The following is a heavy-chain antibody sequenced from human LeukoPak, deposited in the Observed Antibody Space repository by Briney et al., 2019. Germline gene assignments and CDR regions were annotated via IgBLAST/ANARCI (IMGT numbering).Heavy chain of an antibody. CDR1: GFTFSNYW. Sequence: PGGSLRLSCAASGFTFSNYWMHWVRQAPGKRLVWVSRISSDGSTTTYADSVKGRFTISRDNAKNTLDLQMNSLRAEDTAVYYCAREWFSGMDVWGQGTTVTVSS. J-gene: IGHJ6*02. D-gene: IGHD3-22*01. V-gene: IGHV3-74*01. CDR3: AREWFSGMDV. CDR2: ISSDGSTT.